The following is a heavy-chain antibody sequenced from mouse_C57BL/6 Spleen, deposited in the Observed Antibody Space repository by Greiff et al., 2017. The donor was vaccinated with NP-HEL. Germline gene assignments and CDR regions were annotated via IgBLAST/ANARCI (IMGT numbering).Heavy chain of an antibody. Sequence: QVQLKQSGAELVRPGSSVKLSCKASGYTFTSYWMHWVKQRPIQGLEWIGNIDPSDSETHYNQKFKDKATLTVDKSSSTAYMQLSSLTSEDSAVYYCARFRSYAMDYWGQRTSVTVSS. CDR3: ARFRSYAMDY. D-gene: IGHD3-2*02. CDR2: IDPSDSET. J-gene: IGHJ4*01. CDR1: GYTFTSYW. V-gene: IGHV1-52*01.